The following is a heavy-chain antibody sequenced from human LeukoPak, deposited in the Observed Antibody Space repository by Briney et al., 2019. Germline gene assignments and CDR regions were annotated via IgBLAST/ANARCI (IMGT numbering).Heavy chain of an antibody. Sequence: GESLKISCKGSGYSFTSYWIGWVRQMPGKGLEGMGIIYPGDSDTRYSPSFQGQVTISADKPISTAYLQWSSLKASDTAMYYCARHDYGDYGYFQHWGQGTLVTVSS. CDR3: ARHDYGDYGYFQH. V-gene: IGHV5-51*01. CDR1: GYSFTSYW. J-gene: IGHJ1*01. D-gene: IGHD4-17*01. CDR2: IYPGDSDT.